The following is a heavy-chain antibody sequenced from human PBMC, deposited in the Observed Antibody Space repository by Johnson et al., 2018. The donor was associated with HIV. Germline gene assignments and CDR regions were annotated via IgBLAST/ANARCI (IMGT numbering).Heavy chain of an antibody. CDR2: IKQDGSET. V-gene: IGHV3-7*04. D-gene: IGHD1-26*01. CDR3: ARLDRRSGSYYPGACDI. J-gene: IGHJ3*02. Sequence: VQVLESGGGLVQPGGSLRLSCAASGFIFSSYWMSWVRQAPGRGLEWVSNIKQDGSETYYVDSVKGRFTISRDNAKNTLYLQMNSLRAEDTAVYDCARLDRRSGSYYPGACDIWGQGTMVTVSS. CDR1: GFIFSSYW.